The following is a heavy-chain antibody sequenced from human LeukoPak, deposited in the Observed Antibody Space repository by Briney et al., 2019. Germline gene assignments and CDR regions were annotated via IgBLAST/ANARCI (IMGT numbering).Heavy chain of an antibody. CDR1: GYTFTSYA. CDR2: INAGNGNT. D-gene: IGHD2-2*01. CDR3: ARGGYCSSTSCPKGYYGMDV. Sequence: ASVNVSCKASGYTFTSYAMHWVRQAPGQRLEWMGWINAGNGNTKYSQKFQGRVTITRDTSASTAYMELSSLRSEDTAVYYCARGGYCSSTSCPKGYYGMDVWGQGTTVTVSS. V-gene: IGHV1-3*01. J-gene: IGHJ6*02.